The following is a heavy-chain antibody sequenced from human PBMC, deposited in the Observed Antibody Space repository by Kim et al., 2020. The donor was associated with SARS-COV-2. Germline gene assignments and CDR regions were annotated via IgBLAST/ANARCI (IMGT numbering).Heavy chain of an antibody. CDR2: ISSSSSYI. J-gene: IGHJ3*02. Sequence: GGSLRLSCAASGFTFSSYSMNWVRQAPGKGLAWVSSISSSSSYIYYADSVKGRFTISRDNAKNSLYLQMNSLRAEDTAVYYCARDFFPLGSSGYSVDAFDNWGQGTMVTVSS. CDR3: ARDFFPLGSSGYSVDAFDN. CDR1: GFTFSSYS. D-gene: IGHD3-22*01. V-gene: IGHV3-21*01.